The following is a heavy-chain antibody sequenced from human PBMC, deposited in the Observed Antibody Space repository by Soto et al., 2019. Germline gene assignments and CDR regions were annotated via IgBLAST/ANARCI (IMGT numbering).Heavy chain of an antibody. CDR2: IKQDGSEK. CDR1: GFTLGGYW. CDR3: SRTIAGFAPKY. J-gene: IGHJ4*02. D-gene: IGHD2-21*01. Sequence: PGGSLRLSCAASGFTLGGYWMTWVRQAPGKGLEWVANIKQDGSEKYYVDSVKGRFTISRDNAKNSLYLQINSLRAEDTAVYYCSRTIAGFAPKYWGLGTLVTVSS. V-gene: IGHV3-7*01.